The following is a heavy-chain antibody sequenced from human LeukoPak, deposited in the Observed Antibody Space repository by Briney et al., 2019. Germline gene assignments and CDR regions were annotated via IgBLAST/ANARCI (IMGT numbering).Heavy chain of an antibody. J-gene: IGHJ4*02. V-gene: IGHV3-74*01. CDR3: ATKQWLAPPPDS. CDR1: GFTFSKYW. Sequence: GGSLRLSCAASGFTFSKYWMLWVRQAPGKGLESVSRINTDGTVTTYADSVQGRFTVSRDNADNTMFLQMNCVRDEDTAVYYCATKQWLAPPPDSWGQGTPVTVSS. CDR2: INTDGTVT. D-gene: IGHD6-19*01.